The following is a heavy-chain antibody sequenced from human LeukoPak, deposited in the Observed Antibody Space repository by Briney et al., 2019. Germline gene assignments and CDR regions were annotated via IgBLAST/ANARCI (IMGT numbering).Heavy chain of an antibody. CDR2: IIPILGIA. CDR1: GGTFSSYA. D-gene: IGHD5-18*01. V-gene: IGHV1-69*04. J-gene: IGHJ4*02. CDR3: ARVDTAMVIDY. Sequence: SVKVSFMSTGGTFSSYASSWVRQAPGQGLEWMGRIIPILGIANYGQKFQGRVTITADKSTSTAYMELSSLRSEDTAVYYCARVDTAMVIDYWGQGTLVTVSS.